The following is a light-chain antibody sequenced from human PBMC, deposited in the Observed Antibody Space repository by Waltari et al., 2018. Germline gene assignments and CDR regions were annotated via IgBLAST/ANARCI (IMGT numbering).Light chain of an antibody. CDR1: QRVLYSTHNNAY. Sequence: DIVMTQSPDSLAVSLGERATINCKSSQRVLYSTHNNAYLAWYQQKPGQPPKLLINWASTRESGVPDRFSGSGSGTDFTLTISSLQAEDVAVYYCQQYYSTPVTFGQGTRLEIK. V-gene: IGKV4-1*01. CDR3: QQYYSTPVT. J-gene: IGKJ5*01. CDR2: WAS.